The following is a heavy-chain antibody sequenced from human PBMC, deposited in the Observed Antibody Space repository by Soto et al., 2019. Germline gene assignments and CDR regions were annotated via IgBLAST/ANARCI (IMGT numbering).Heavy chain of an antibody. Sequence: QLVQSGAEVKTPGASVRASCKASGYPFTSFAINWVRQAPGQALEGMGWISPYNGHIKYAQKFQDRVSLSTDSSTSTAYMELRSLGSDDTAVYFCARDPRSIETPGSFDYWGQGTLVTVSS. D-gene: IGHD2-15*01. CDR1: GYPFTSFA. J-gene: IGHJ4*02. CDR3: ARDPRSIETPGSFDY. V-gene: IGHV1-18*04. CDR2: ISPYNGHI.